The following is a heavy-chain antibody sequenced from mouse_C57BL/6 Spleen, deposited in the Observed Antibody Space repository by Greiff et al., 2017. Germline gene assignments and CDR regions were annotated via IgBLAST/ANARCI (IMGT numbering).Heavy chain of an antibody. CDR2: IDPSDSYT. V-gene: IGHV1-50*01. J-gene: IGHJ4*01. Sequence: QVQLQQPGAELVKPGASVKLSCKASGYTFTSYWMQWVKQRPGQGLEWIGEIDPSDSYTNYNQKFKGKATLTVDTSSSTAYMQLSSLTSEDSAVYYCARSGYDDAMDYWGQGTSVTVSS. D-gene: IGHD2-2*01. CDR1: GYTFTSYW. CDR3: ARSGYDDAMDY.